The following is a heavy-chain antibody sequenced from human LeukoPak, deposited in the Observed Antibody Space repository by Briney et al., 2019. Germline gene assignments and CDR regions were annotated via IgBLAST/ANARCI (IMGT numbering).Heavy chain of an antibody. J-gene: IGHJ4*02. CDR1: GGSISDYY. CDR3: ARYVVSGSGRYYFDY. Sequence: SETLSLTCTVSGGSISDYYWSWIRQPPGKGLEWIGYIYHSGSTNYKSSLKSRVTISVDTSKNQVSLKLSSVTAADTAVYLCARYVVSGSGRYYFDYWGQGSLVTVSS. CDR2: IYHSGST. D-gene: IGHD3-10*01. V-gene: IGHV4-4*09.